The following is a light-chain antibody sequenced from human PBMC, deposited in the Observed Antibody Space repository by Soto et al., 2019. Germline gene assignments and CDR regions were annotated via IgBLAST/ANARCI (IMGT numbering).Light chain of an antibody. CDR1: QSVGSY. V-gene: IGKV3-11*01. CDR3: QERTNWLWT. CDR2: DAY. Sequence: DIVLTQSPDTLALSPGERATLSCRASQSVGSYFAWYQHKPGQAPRLLIYDAYRRATGIPARFSGSGSGTDLTLTISSLEPEAFAVYYCQERTNWLWTFGQGTKVEIK. J-gene: IGKJ1*01.